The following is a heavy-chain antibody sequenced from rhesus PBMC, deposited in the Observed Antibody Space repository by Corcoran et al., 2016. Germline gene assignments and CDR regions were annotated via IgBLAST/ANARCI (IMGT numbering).Heavy chain of an antibody. CDR1: GGSISSDY. J-gene: IGHJ4*01. CDR2: ICRSCGRT. Sequence: QVHLQESGAGLVKPTETLSLTCAISGGSISSDYWTWIRKTPGEGLGWIGYICRSCGRTDSKSSLKGPVTISKHTAKNPFSLKLSSVTAADTAVSYCSRVLRDDYVDDWGHGVLVTVSS. V-gene: IGHV4S7*01. D-gene: IGHD3-9*01. CDR3: SRVLRDDYVDD.